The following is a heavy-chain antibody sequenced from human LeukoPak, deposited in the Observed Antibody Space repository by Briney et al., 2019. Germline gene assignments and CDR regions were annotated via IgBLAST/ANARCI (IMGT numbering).Heavy chain of an antibody. V-gene: IGHV1-18*01. Sequence: ASVKVSCKASGHTFTSYDINWVRQAPGQGLEWMGWISAYNGNTNYAQKLQGRVTMTTDTSTSTAYMELRSLRSDDTAVYYCARVPDYYYGMDVWGQGTTVTVSS. CDR1: GHTFTSYD. D-gene: IGHD2-2*01. J-gene: IGHJ6*02. CDR2: ISAYNGNT. CDR3: ARVPDYYYGMDV.